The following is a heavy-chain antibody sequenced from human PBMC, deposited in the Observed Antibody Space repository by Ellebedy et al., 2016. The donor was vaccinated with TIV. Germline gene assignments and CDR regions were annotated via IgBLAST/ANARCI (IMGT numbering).Heavy chain of an antibody. J-gene: IGHJ4*02. CDR3: ARWFGELCDY. D-gene: IGHD3-10*01. CDR2: IWYDGSNK. V-gene: IGHV3-33*08. Sequence: GESLKISCAASGFTFSSYAMSWVRQAPGKGLEWVAVIWYDGSNKYYADSVKGRFTISRDNSKNTLYLQMNSLRAEDTAVYYCARWFGELCDYWGQGTLVTVSS. CDR1: GFTFSSYA.